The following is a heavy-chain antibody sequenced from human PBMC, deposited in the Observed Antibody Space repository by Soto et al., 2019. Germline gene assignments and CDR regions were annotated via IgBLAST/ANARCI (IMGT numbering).Heavy chain of an antibody. Sequence: SVKVSCKISGGTFSSYAINWVRQAPGQWLEWMGGIIPISATTNYAQKFQGRATITADESTFTSYMELRSLISEDTALYYCARDPGYSYGHPPHRGMDVWGQGTTVTVSS. CDR1: GGTFSSYA. D-gene: IGHD5-18*01. J-gene: IGHJ6*02. CDR2: IIPISATT. V-gene: IGHV1-69*13. CDR3: ARDPGYSYGHPPHRGMDV.